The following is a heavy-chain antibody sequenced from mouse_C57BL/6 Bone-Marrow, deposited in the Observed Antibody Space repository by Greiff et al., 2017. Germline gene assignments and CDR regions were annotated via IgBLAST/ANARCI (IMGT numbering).Heavy chain of an antibody. D-gene: IGHD1-1*01. CDR2: INPNNGGT. Sequence: VQLKESGPELVKPGASVKIPCKASGYTFTDYNMDWVKQSHGKSLEWIGDINPNNGGTIYNQKFKGKATLTVDKSSSTAYMELRSLTSEDTAVYYCARSCGSRGAMDYWGQGTSVTVSS. CDR3: ARSCGSRGAMDY. CDR1: GYTFTDYN. V-gene: IGHV1-18*01. J-gene: IGHJ4*01.